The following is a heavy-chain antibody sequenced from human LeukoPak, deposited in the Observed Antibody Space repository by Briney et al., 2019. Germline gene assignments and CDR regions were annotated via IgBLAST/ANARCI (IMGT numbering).Heavy chain of an antibody. D-gene: IGHD5-12*01. CDR3: TTLKSGYQDY. CDR1: GFTFSSYW. CDR2: IKRKTDGGTA. V-gene: IGHV3-15*01. Sequence: GGSLRLSCAASGFTFSSYWMSWVRQAPGKGLEWVGRIKRKTDGGTADYAAPVKGRFTISRDDSKNTLYLQMNSLKTEDTAVYYCTTLKSGYQDYWGQGTLVTVSS. J-gene: IGHJ4*02.